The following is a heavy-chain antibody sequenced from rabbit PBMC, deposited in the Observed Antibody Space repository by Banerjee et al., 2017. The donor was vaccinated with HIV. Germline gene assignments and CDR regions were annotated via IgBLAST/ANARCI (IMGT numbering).Heavy chain of an antibody. V-gene: IGHV1S40*01. CDR3: ARYHYTAGWDFTL. D-gene: IGHD4-1*01. CDR2: IYAGSSGST. Sequence: QSLEESGGDLVQPEGSLTLTCKASGFDFSSNAMCWVRQAPGKGLEWIACIYAGSSGSTWYASWAKGRFTISKTSSTTVTLQMTSLTAADTVTYFCARYHYTAGWDFTLWGQGTLVTVS. CDR1: GFDFSSNA. J-gene: IGHJ4*01.